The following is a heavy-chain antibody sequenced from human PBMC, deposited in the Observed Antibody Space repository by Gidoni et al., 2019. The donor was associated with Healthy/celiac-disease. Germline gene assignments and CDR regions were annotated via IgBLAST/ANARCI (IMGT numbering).Heavy chain of an antibody. CDR3: AKRGGPPPTYDFWSGLRYYGMDV. J-gene: IGHJ6*02. CDR1: GFTFCSYS. CDR2: ISGVGGST. Sequence: EVQLLESGCGFVQPGASLRPPCSASGFTFCSYSLSCVRQAPRKGGEWCSAISGVGGSTSYADYGNGRFSISRDNYKNTLYLQMNSLRAEDTAVYYCAKRGGPPPTYDFWSGLRYYGMDVWGQGTTVTVSS. D-gene: IGHD3-3*01. V-gene: IGHV3-23*01.